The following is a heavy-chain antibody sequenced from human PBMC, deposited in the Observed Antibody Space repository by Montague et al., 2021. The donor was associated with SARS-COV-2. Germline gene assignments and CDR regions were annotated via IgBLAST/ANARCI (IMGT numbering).Heavy chain of an antibody. CDR2: ISYDGGNK. D-gene: IGHD3-16*01. J-gene: IGHJ3*02. V-gene: IGHV3-30-3*01. CDR3: ARGSGVHTCEGVVRYDDVDI. CDR1: GLTFSSYA. Sequence: SLRLSCAASGLTFSSYAMHWVRQTPGKGLEWVAVISYDGGNKYYADSVKGRFTISRDNSKNTLYLQMNSLRAEDTALYYCARGSGVHTCEGVVRYDDVDIWGQGTMVTVS.